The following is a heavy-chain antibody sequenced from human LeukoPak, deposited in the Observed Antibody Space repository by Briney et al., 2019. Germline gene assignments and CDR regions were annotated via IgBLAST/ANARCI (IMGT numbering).Heavy chain of an antibody. Sequence: PGMSLTHSCAASGFPFTDYWMHWVRQVPWKGLVWVSRLNSEETSSRHADSVSGRLAIYIDNAKNTLSLQMSSLRTDDTPVHYCLRGAGSPVRGGYYFGSWDRGPLVSVSS. CDR1: GFPFTDYW. D-gene: IGHD3-10*01. J-gene: IGHJ4*02. CDR3: LRGAGSPVRGGYYFGS. V-gene: IGHV3-74*01. CDR2: LNSEETSS.